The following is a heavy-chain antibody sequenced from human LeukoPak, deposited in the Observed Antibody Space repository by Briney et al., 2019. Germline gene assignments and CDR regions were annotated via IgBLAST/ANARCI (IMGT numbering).Heavy chain of an antibody. D-gene: IGHD2-8*02. J-gene: IGHJ4*02. Sequence: GGSLRLSCAASGFTFSNYAMSWVRQAPGKGLEWVSAISGSGGSTYYADSVRGRFTISRDNSRSTLSLQMNSLRAEDTAIYYCATYRQVLLPFESWGQGTLVTVSS. CDR3: ATYRQVLLPFES. V-gene: IGHV3-23*01. CDR1: GFTFSNYA. CDR2: ISGSGGST.